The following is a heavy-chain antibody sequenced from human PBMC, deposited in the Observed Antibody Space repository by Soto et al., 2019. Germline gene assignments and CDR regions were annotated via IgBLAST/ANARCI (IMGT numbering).Heavy chain of an antibody. CDR3: ATPARVTTRHYYYGMDV. D-gene: IGHD4-17*01. J-gene: IGHJ6*02. V-gene: IGHV1-69*01. CDR1: GGTFSSYA. Sequence: QVQLVQSGAEVKKPGSSVKVSCKASGGTFSSYAISWVRQAPGQGLEWMGGIIPIFGTANYAQKFQGRVTITADESTSTAYMELSSLRSEDTAVYYCATPARVTTRHYYYGMDVWGQGTTVTVSS. CDR2: IIPIFGTA.